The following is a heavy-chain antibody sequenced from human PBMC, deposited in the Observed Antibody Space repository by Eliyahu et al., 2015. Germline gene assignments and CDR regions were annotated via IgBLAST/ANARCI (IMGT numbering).Heavy chain of an antibody. D-gene: IGHD5-12*01. Sequence: QVQLVQSGAEVKKPXASVKVSXKASGYTFTSSYIYWVRQAPGQGLEWMGIINPSGGGTSYAQKFQDRVTMTRDTSTSTVYMELSSLRSEDTAVYYCARVGGIYTAYPQPLDYWGQGTLVSVSS. CDR1: GYTFTSSY. J-gene: IGHJ4*02. CDR3: ARVGGIYTAYPQPLDY. CDR2: INPSGGGT. V-gene: IGHV1-46*01.